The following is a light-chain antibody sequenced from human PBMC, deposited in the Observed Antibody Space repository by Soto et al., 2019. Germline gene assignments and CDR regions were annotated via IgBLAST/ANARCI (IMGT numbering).Light chain of an antibody. CDR1: QRIRYW. Sequence: DIQMTQSPSTLSASVGDRATITCRASQRIRYWLAWFQQKAGKAPRLLIYEASRLESGVPSRISGSGSGTEFTLNISSLQPDDFAPYYCQPYTSYPWTFGQGTQVEIK. CDR2: EAS. V-gene: IGKV1-5*03. CDR3: QPYTSYPWT. J-gene: IGKJ1*01.